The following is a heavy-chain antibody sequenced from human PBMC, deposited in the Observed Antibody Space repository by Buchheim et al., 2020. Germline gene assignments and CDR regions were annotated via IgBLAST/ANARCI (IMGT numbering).Heavy chain of an antibody. J-gene: IGHJ6*01. CDR2: ISYDGSNK. CDR3: AKGLGLERRRSYYYYGMDV. D-gene: IGHD1-1*01. Sequence: QVQLLESGGGVVQPGRSLRLSCAASGFTFSSYGMHWVRQAPGKGLEWVAVISYDGSNKYYADSVKGRFTISRDNSKNTLYLQMNSLRAEDTAVYYCAKGLGLERRRSYYYYGMDVWGQGAT. V-gene: IGHV3-30*18. CDR1: GFTFSSYG.